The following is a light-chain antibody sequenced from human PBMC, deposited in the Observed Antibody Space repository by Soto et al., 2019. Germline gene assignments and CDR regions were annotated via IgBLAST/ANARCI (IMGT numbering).Light chain of an antibody. V-gene: IGLV1-51*02. CDR1: SSNIGNNY. CDR2: ENN. J-gene: IGLJ1*01. CDR3: GTWDSSLSAL. Sequence: QSALTQPPSVSAAPGQKVTISCSGSSSNIGNNYVSWYQQLPGTAPKLLIYENNKRPSGIPDRFSGSKSGTSATLGITGLQTGDKADYYCGTWDSSLSALFGTGTKVTVL.